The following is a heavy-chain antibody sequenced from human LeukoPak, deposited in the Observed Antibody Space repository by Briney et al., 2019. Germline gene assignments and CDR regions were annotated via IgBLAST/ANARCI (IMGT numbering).Heavy chain of an antibody. D-gene: IGHD6-19*01. Sequence: SETLSLTCTVSGGSISSYYWSWLRQPPGKGLEWIGYIYYSGSTNYNPSLTSRVTISVDTSKNQCSLKLSSVTAADTAVYYCARVPPDSSGWYRPLPYYYYMDVWGKGTTVTVSS. CDR3: ARVPPDSSGWYRPLPYYYYMDV. J-gene: IGHJ6*03. CDR2: IYYSGST. V-gene: IGHV4-59*01. CDR1: GGSISSYY.